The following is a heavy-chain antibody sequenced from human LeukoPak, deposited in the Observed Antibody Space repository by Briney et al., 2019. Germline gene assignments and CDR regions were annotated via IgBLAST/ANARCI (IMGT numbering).Heavy chain of an antibody. V-gene: IGHV4-30-4*08. CDR2: IYYSGST. CDR3: ARLHDSSGYGLYYFDY. D-gene: IGHD3-22*01. Sequence: SQTLSLTCTVSGGSISSGDYYWSWIRQPPGKGLERIGYIYYSGSTYYNPSLKSRVTISVDTSKNQFSLKLSSVTAADTAVYYCARLHDSSGYGLYYFDYWGQGTLVTVSS. J-gene: IGHJ4*02. CDR1: GGSISSGDYY.